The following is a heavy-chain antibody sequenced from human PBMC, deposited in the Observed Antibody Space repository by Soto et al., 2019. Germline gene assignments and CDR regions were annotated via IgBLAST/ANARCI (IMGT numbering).Heavy chain of an antibody. J-gene: IGHJ4*02. CDR1: GFTFNNFA. CDR3: AKDIYCNSGSCYDYFDY. Sequence: GGSLRLSCAASGFTFNNFAMNWVRQPPGKGLEWVSVISAVGTNAYYADSVKGRFTISRDNSKNTVYLQMNSLRAEDTAVYYCAKDIYCNSGSCYDYFDYWGQGTLVTVSS. V-gene: IGHV3-23*01. D-gene: IGHD2-15*01. CDR2: ISAVGTNA.